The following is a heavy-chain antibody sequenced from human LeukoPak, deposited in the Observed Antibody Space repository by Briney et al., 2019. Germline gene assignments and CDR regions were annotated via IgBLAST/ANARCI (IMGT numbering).Heavy chain of an antibody. J-gene: IGHJ3*02. V-gene: IGHV4-59*01. CDR3: ARPSRSISTAGAFDI. CDR2: IHYSGST. Sequence: PSETLSLTCTVSGASITSYYWNWIRQPPGKGLEWIGYIHYSGSTNYNPSLKSRVTISVGTSKNQFSLKLSSVTAADTAVYYCARPSRSISTAGAFDIWGQGTMVTVSS. D-gene: IGHD3-10*01. CDR1: GASITSYY.